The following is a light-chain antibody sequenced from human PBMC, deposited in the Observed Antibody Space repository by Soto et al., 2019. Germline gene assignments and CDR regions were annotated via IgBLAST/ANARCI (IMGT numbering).Light chain of an antibody. Sequence: IVLTQPPGTLYLSPGERATLSCSAIQSVSNNYLSWSQQNPGQAPRVLIFDASIRATGIPDRFSASGSGSDFTLTISRLEPDDFAVYYCHHRSEWHVSFGQGTRLEIK. V-gene: IGKV3D-20*02. J-gene: IGKJ5*01. CDR1: QSVSNNY. CDR2: DAS. CDR3: HHRSEWHVS.